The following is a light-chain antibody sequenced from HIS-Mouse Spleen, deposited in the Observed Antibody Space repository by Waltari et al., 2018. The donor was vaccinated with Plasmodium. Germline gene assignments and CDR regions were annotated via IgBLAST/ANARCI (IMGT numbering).Light chain of an antibody. Sequence: SYELTQPPSVSVSPGQTASITCSGDKSGDKYACWYQQKPGQSPVLVIYQDSQRPSGVPERFSGSSAGNTAALTISGTQAMDEADYYCQAWDSSTVVVGGGTKLTVL. J-gene: IGLJ2*01. CDR3: QAWDSSTVV. CDR2: QDS. V-gene: IGLV3-1*01. CDR1: KSGDKY.